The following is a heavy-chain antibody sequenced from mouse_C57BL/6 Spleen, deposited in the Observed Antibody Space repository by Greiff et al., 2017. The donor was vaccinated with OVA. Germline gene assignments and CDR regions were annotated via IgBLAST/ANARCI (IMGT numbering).Heavy chain of an antibody. D-gene: IGHD2-3*01. CDR1: GYTFTSYW. J-gene: IGHJ2*01. CDR2: IDPSDSYT. V-gene: IGHV1-50*01. CDR3: ARNDGYQGRSDY. Sequence: QVQLQQPGAELVKPGASVTLSCKASGYTFTSYWMQWVKQRPGQGLEWIGEIDPSDSYTNYNQKFKGKATLTVDTSSSTAYMQLSSLTSEDSAVYYCARNDGYQGRSDYWGQGTTLTVSS.